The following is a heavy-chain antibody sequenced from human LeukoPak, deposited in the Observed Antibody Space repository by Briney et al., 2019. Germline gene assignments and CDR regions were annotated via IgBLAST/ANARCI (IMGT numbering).Heavy chain of an antibody. CDR1: GFTFSNYS. CDR2: ISSSSSNI. J-gene: IGHJ4*02. CDR3: ARCTTGRTFGSLREIKRSREIDY. Sequence: GGSLRLSCVPSGFTFSNYSMNWVRQAPGKGLEWVSSISSSSSNIYYADSVKGRFTISRDNAKNSLYLQMNSLRVEDTAVYYCARCTTGRTFGSLREIKRSREIDYWGQGTLVTVSS. D-gene: IGHD1-1*01. V-gene: IGHV3-21*01.